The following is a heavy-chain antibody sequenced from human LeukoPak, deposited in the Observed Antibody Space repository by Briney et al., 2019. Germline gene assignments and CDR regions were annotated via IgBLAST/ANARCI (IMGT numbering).Heavy chain of an antibody. D-gene: IGHD2-2*01. Sequence: GGSLRLSCVDSGFTFSSHWMSWVRQAPGKGLEWVANIKQDGSDKYYVDSVKGRFTISRDNAKNSLHLQMNSLRAEDTAVYYCASSYCSTTSCYGGYVMDVWGQGTTVTVSS. J-gene: IGHJ6*02. CDR1: GFTFSSHW. CDR2: IKQDGSDK. CDR3: ASSYCSTTSCYGGYVMDV. V-gene: IGHV3-7*01.